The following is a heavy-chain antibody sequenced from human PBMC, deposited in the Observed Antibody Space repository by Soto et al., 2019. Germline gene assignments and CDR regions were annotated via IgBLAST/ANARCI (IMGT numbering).Heavy chain of an antibody. J-gene: IGHJ6*02. V-gene: IGHV4-59*08. CDR3: VRQGIWNLHGLVDV. CDR2: VYSTGGT. D-gene: IGHD1-1*01. CDR1: SGPTSSHN. Sequence: QVQLQQSGPGLVKPSETLSLTCSVSSGPTSSHNWGWIRQTPGRGLEWIGYVYSTGGTSYNPSLNSRVTISADTSTNPSSLTLTSVTAADTAVYYCVRQGIWNLHGLVDVWGQGTTVRVSS.